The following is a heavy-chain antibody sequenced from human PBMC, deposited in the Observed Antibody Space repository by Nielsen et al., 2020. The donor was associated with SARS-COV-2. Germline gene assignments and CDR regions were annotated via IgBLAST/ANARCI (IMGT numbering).Heavy chain of an antibody. Sequence: ASVKVSCKASGYTFTSHGISWVRQAPGQGLEWMGWISAYNGNTNYAQKLQGRVTMTTDTSTSTAYMELRSLRSDDTAVYYCARDVNMITFGGVMYYFDYWGQGTLVTVSS. CDR2: ISAYNGNT. CDR1: GYTFTSHG. J-gene: IGHJ4*02. D-gene: IGHD3-16*01. V-gene: IGHV1-18*01. CDR3: ARDVNMITFGGVMYYFDY.